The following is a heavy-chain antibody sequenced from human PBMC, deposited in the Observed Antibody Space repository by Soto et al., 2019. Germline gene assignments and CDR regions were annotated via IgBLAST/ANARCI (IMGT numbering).Heavy chain of an antibody. Sequence: QLQLQESGPGLVKPSETLSLTCTVSGGSISSSSYYWGWIRQPPGKGLEWIGSIYYSGSTYYNPSLKSRVTISVVTSKNQSSLKLSSVTAADTAVYYCARHRYCSSTSCYFDYWGQGTLVTVSS. V-gene: IGHV4-39*01. CDR2: IYYSGST. J-gene: IGHJ4*02. CDR3: ARHRYCSSTSCYFDY. CDR1: GGSISSSSYY. D-gene: IGHD2-2*01.